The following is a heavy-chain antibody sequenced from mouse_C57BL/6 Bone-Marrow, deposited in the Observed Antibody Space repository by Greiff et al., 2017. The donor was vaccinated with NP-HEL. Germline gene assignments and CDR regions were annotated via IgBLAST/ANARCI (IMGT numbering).Heavy chain of an antibody. CDR3: ARIDGSSPDY. CDR2: IHPNSGST. D-gene: IGHD1-1*01. Sequence: VQLQQSGPELVKPGASVKLSCKASGYTFTSYWMHWVKQRPGQGLEWIGMIHPNSGSTNYNEKFKSKATLTVDKSSSTAYMQLSSLTSEDSAVYYCARIDGSSPDYWGQGTTLTVSS. J-gene: IGHJ2*01. CDR1: GYTFTSYW. V-gene: IGHV1-64*01.